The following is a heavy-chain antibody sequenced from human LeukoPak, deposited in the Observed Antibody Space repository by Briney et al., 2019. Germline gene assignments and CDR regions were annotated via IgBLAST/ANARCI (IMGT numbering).Heavy chain of an antibody. J-gene: IGHJ4*02. CDR2: INHGGGT. Sequence: SETLSLTCAVYGGSFSNYFWNWIRQPPGKGLEWIGEINHGGGTRYNPSLKSRATISVDTSKKQFSLNLTSVTAADTAVYYCARGEDGTGDYRPTYFDSWGQGTLVTVSS. CDR1: GGSFSNYF. V-gene: IGHV4-34*01. CDR3: ARGEDGTGDYRPTYFDS. D-gene: IGHD4-17*01.